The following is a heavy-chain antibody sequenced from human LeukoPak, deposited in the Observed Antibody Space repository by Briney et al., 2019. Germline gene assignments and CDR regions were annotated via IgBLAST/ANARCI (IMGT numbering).Heavy chain of an antibody. CDR1: GFTFDDYA. D-gene: IGHD6-19*01. CDR2: ISWDGGSI. Sequence: GGSLRLSCAASGFTFDDYAMHWVRQAPGKGLEWVSGISWDGGSIDYADSVKGRFTISRDNAKNSLYLQMNSLRAEDTALYYCAKSAWYSGGWRNYFDFWGQGTLVTVSS. J-gene: IGHJ4*02. CDR3: AKSAWYSGGWRNYFDF. V-gene: IGHV3-9*01.